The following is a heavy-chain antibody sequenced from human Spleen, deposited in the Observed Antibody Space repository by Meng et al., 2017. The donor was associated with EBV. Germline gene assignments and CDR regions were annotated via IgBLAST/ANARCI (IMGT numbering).Heavy chain of an antibody. CDR2: LIPMLGAP. CDR3: ASEPGRGYTPDY. Sequence: QGQLGPSGAGVKKPGSSVKVSCKTSGGTFNSDAISWVRQAPGQGLEWMGGLIPMLGAPNYAQKFQDRVTIVADKSTSIHYMELSSLRSDDTAMYYCASEPGRGYTPDYWGRGTLVTVSS. D-gene: IGHD3-10*01. CDR1: GGTFNSDA. V-gene: IGHV1-69*06. J-gene: IGHJ4*02.